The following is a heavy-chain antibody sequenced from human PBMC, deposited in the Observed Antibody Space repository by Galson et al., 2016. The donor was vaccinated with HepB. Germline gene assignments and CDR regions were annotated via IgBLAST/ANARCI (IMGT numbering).Heavy chain of an antibody. V-gene: IGHV1-46*01. Sequence: SVKVSCKASGYTFTTSYMHWVRQAPGQGLEWMGVFNPSGGSTGYAQKFQGRVTMTRDTSTSTVYMELSSLRSEDTAVYYCAREGGEDKRGGYCDYWGQGTLVTVSS. CDR1: GYTFTTSY. D-gene: IGHD1-26*01. J-gene: IGHJ4*02. CDR3: AREGGEDKRGGYCDY. CDR2: FNPSGGST.